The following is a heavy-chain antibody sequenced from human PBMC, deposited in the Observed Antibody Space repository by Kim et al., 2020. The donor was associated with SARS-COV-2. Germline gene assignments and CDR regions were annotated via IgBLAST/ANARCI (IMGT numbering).Heavy chain of an antibody. CDR3: TTRHCSSTSCFGASIDY. V-gene: IGHV3-15*01. J-gene: IGHJ4*02. CDR2: IKSKTDGGTT. D-gene: IGHD2-2*01. Sequence: GGSLRLSCAASGFTFSNAWMSWVRQAPGKGLEWVGRIKSKTDGGTTDYAAPVKGRFTISRDDSKNTLYLQMNSLKTEDTAVYYCTTRHCSSTSCFGASIDYWGQGTLVTVSS. CDR1: GFTFSNAW.